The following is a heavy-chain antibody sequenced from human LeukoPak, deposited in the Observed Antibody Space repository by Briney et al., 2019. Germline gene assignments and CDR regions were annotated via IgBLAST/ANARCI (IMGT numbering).Heavy chain of an antibody. CDR3: ARGSHCGGDCYPPRIDY. CDR2: ISSSGSTI. Sequence: GGSLRLSCAASGFTFSSYWMNWVRQAPGKGLEWVSYISSSGSTIYYADSVKGRFTISRDNAKNSLYLQMNSLRAEDTAVYYCARGSHCGGDCYPPRIDYWGQGTLVTVSS. V-gene: IGHV3-48*04. J-gene: IGHJ4*02. D-gene: IGHD2-21*02. CDR1: GFTFSSYW.